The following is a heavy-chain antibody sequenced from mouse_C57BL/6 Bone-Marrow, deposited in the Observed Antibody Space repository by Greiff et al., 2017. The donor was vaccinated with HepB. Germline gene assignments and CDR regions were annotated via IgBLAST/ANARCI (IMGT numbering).Heavy chain of an antibody. D-gene: IGHD1-1*01. Sequence: QVQLQQSGAELVRPGASVTLSCKASGYTFTDYEMHWVKQTPVHGLEWIGAIDPETGGTAYNQKFKGKAILTADKSSSTAYMELRSLTSEDSAVSYCTRRDGSSHYYAMDYWGQGTSVTVSS. CDR3: TRRDGSSHYYAMDY. CDR1: GYTFTDYE. V-gene: IGHV1-15*01. CDR2: IDPETGGT. J-gene: IGHJ4*01.